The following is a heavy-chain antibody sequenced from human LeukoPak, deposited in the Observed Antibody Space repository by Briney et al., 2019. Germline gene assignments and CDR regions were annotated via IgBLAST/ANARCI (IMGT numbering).Heavy chain of an antibody. CDR3: ARDGITMVRGVQTRLFDY. CDR2: IIPILGIA. J-gene: IGHJ4*02. Sequence: HRASVKVSCKASGGTFSSYAISWVRQAPGQGLEWMGRIIPILGIANYAQKFQGRVTITADKSTSTAYMELSSLRSEDTAVYYCARDGITMVRGVQTRLFDYWGQGTLVTVSS. V-gene: IGHV1-69*04. D-gene: IGHD3-10*01. CDR1: GGTFSSYA.